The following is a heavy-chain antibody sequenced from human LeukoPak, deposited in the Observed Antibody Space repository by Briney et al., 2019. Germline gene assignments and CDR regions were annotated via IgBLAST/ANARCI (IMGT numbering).Heavy chain of an antibody. Sequence: PSETLSLTCAVSGYSISSGYYWGWIRQPPGKGLAWIGSIYHSGSTYYNPSLKSRVTISVDASKNQFSLKLRSVTAADTAVYYCARISTGDSIGLAWGQGTLVTVSS. CDR1: GYSISSGYY. D-gene: IGHD3-22*01. CDR3: ARISTGDSIGLA. J-gene: IGHJ5*02. V-gene: IGHV4-38-2*01. CDR2: IYHSGST.